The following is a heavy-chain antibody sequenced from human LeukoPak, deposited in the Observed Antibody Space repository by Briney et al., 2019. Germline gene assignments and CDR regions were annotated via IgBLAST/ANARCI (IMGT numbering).Heavy chain of an antibody. D-gene: IGHD1-26*01. V-gene: IGHV4-4*07. CDR2: IYTSGIS. J-gene: IGHJ6*03. CDR1: GGSISGHY. CDR3: ATGSRHGSTSYDYIDV. Sequence: SETLSLTCSVSGGSISGHYWSWIRQSAGKGLEWIGRIYTSGISNYNPSLKSRVSMSVDTSKTQFSLRLTSVTAADTALYYCATGSRHGSTSYDYIDVWGKGTTVTVSS.